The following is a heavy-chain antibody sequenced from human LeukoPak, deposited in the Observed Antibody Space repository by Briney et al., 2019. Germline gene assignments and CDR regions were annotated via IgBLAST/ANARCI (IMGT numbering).Heavy chain of an antibody. CDR2: INWNGGRT. D-gene: IGHD3-10*01. Sequence: GGSLRLSCAASGFTFDDYGMSWVRQGPGKGLEWVSGINWNGGRTGYADSVKGRFTISRDNAKNSLDLQMNSLRVEDTGIYYCVKVAKYYYGSETYYFFEHWGQGTPVTASS. V-gene: IGHV3-20*04. CDR3: VKVAKYYYGSETYYFFEH. CDR1: GFTFDDYG. J-gene: IGHJ4*02.